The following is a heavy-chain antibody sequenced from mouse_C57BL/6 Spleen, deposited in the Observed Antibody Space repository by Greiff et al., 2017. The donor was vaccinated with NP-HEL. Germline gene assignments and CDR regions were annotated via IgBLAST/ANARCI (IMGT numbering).Heavy chain of an antibody. D-gene: IGHD3-2*02. V-gene: IGHV14-4*01. CDR2: IDPENGDT. CDR3: TRGTAQAFDY. J-gene: IGHJ2*01. Sequence: EVQLQQSGAELVRPGASVKLSCTASGFNIKDDYMHWVKQRPEQSLEWIGWIDPENGDTEYASKFQGKATITADTSSNTAYRQLSSLTSEDTAVYYCTRGTAQAFDYWGQGTTLTVSS. CDR1: GFNIKDDY.